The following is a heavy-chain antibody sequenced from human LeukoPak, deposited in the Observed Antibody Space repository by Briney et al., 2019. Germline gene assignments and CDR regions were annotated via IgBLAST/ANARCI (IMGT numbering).Heavy chain of an antibody. D-gene: IGHD2-15*01. V-gene: IGHV1-69*13. CDR1: GGTFSSYA. Sequence: WASVKVSCKASGGTFSSYAISWVRQVPGQGLEWMGGIIPIFGTANYAQKFQGRVTITADESTSTAYMELSSLRSEDTAVYYCARAPGYCSGGSCYSMDYWGQGTLVTVSS. CDR2: IIPIFGTA. J-gene: IGHJ4*02. CDR3: ARAPGYCSGGSCYSMDY.